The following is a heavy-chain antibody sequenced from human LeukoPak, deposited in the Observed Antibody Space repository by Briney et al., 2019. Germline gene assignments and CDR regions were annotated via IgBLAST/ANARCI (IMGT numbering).Heavy chain of an antibody. Sequence: PGGSLRLSCAASGFSFDDYAMHWVRQAPGKGLEWVSGISWNSGSIGYADSVKGRFTISRDNAKNSLYLQLNSLRAEDMALYYCARGGHLHYDILTGYFDYWGQGTLVTVSS. CDR3: ARGGHLHYDILTGYFDY. CDR2: ISWNSGSI. CDR1: GFSFDDYA. V-gene: IGHV3-9*03. J-gene: IGHJ4*02. D-gene: IGHD3-9*01.